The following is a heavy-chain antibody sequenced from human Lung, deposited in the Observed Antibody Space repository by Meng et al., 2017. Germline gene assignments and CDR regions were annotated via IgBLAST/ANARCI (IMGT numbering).Heavy chain of an antibody. J-gene: IGHJ4*02. V-gene: IGHV1-2*06. CDR1: GYNFPDYY. Sequence: ASVKVSCNPSGYNFPDYYIHWVRRAPGQGLEWMGRINPKSGDTHYAQKFQARVTMTGDTSMSTAYMELSGLRSDDTAMYYCARDEDISAAGKLFGDYWGQGTLVTVSS. CDR3: ARDEDISAAGKLFGDY. D-gene: IGHD6-25*01. CDR2: INPKSGDT.